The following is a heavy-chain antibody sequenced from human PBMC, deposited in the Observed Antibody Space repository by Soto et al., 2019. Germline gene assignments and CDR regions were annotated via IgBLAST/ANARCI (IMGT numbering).Heavy chain of an antibody. J-gene: IGHJ3*02. Sequence: QVQLQESGPGLVKPSQTLSLTCTVSGGSISSGGYYGSWIRQSPGKGLEWIGYISYNGSTYYNPSLKSRLTISGDTSKNQFSLKLSSVTAADTAVYYCARAVLDFWSAYYGAFDIWGQGTMVTVSS. V-gene: IGHV4-31*03. CDR3: ARAVLDFWSAYYGAFDI. D-gene: IGHD3-3*01. CDR1: GGSISSGGYY. CDR2: ISYNGST.